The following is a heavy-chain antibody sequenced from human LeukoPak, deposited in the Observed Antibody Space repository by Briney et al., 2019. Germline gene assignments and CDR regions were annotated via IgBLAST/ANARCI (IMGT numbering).Heavy chain of an antibody. V-gene: IGHV1-18*01. CDR1: GYTFTSYG. CDR3: ARERVTGEYYYGMDV. Sequence: ASVKVSCMASGYTFTSYGISWVRQAPGQGLEWMGWISAYNGNTNYAQKLQGRVTMTTDTSTSTAYMELRSLRSDDTAVYYCARERVTGEYYYGMDVWGQGTTVTVSS. CDR2: ISAYNGNT. J-gene: IGHJ6*02. D-gene: IGHD1-14*01.